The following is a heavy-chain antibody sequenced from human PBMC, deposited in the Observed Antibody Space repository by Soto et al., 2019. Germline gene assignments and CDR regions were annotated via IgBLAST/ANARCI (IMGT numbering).Heavy chain of an antibody. Sequence: GESLKISCKGSGYSFSSYWVGWVRQMPGKGLEWMGIIYPGDSDTRYSPSFQGQVTISADKSISTAYLQWSSLKASDTAMHYCARRGSYGSVALSAFDIWGQGTMVTVSS. D-gene: IGHD3-10*01. CDR1: GYSFSSYW. J-gene: IGHJ3*02. CDR3: ARRGSYGSVALSAFDI. V-gene: IGHV5-51*01. CDR2: IYPGDSDT.